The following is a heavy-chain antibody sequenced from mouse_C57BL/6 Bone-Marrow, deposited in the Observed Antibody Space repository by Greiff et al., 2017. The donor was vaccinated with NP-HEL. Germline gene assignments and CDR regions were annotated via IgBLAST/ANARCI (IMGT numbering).Heavy chain of an antibody. D-gene: IGHD1-1*01. CDR3: ARTLLRSYWYFDV. J-gene: IGHJ1*03. CDR1: GYTFTSYW. V-gene: IGHV1-50*01. CDR2: IDPSDSYP. Sequence: VQLQQPGAELVKPGASVKLSCKASGYTFTSYWMQWVKQRPGQGLEWIGEIDPSDSYPNYNQKFKGKATLTVDTSSSTAYMQLSSLTSEDSAVYYCARTLLRSYWYFDVWGTGTTVTVSS.